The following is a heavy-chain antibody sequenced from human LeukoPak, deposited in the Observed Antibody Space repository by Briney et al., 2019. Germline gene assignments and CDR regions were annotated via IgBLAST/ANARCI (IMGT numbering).Heavy chain of an antibody. J-gene: IGHJ4*02. CDR2: IHYSGST. CDR3: AATYYYDSSGYYYFDY. CDR1: GGSISSGGYS. Sequence: PSETLSLTCTVSGGSISSGGYSLSWIRQHPGKGLEWIGYIHYSGSTYYNSSLNSRVTISVDTSKNQFSLKLSSVTAADTAVYYCAATYYYDSSGYYYFDYWGQGTLVTVSS. D-gene: IGHD3-22*01. V-gene: IGHV4-31*03.